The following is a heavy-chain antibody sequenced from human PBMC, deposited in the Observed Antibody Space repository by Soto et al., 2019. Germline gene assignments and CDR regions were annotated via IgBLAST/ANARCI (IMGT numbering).Heavy chain of an antibody. D-gene: IGHD6-19*01. Sequence: QVQLQESGPGLVKPSQTLSLTCSVSGGSIGSGDNYWGWIRQPPGKGLEWIGYIYHTGYTYYNPSLKGRVAMSLDTSKNQVSLTLTSVTAADTAMYYCARDRGALAMDYWGQGTQVTVSS. CDR1: GGSIGSGDNY. V-gene: IGHV4-30-4*01. CDR3: ARDRGALAMDY. J-gene: IGHJ4*02. CDR2: IYHTGYT.